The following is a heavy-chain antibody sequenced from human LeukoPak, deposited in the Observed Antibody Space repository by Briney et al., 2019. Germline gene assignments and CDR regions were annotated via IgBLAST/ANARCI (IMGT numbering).Heavy chain of an antibody. CDR1: GFTFSSYE. V-gene: IGHV3-48*03. J-gene: IGHJ4*02. CDR3: AREYTGTFSPFPSYFDN. Sequence: PGGSLRLSCAASGFTFSSYEMNWVRQAPGKGLEWVSYISSSDSTIYYADSVKGRFTISRDNAKNSLYLQMNSLRAEDTAVYYCAREYTGTFSPFPSYFDNWGQGTLVTVSS. CDR2: ISSSDSTI. D-gene: IGHD1-26*01.